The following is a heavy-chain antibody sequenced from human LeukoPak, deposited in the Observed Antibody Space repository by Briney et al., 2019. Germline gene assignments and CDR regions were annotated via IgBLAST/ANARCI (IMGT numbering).Heavy chain of an antibody. CDR3: ARRGEPVTIFGVVSPGRFDP. Sequence: PGGSLRLSCAASGFTVSSNYMSWVRQAPGKGLEWVSVIYSGGSTYYADSVKGRFTISRDNSKNTLYLQMNSLRSDDTAVYYCARRGEPVTIFGVVSPGRFDPWGQGTLVTVSS. CDR1: GFTVSSNY. D-gene: IGHD3-3*01. CDR2: IYSGGST. J-gene: IGHJ5*02. V-gene: IGHV3-53*05.